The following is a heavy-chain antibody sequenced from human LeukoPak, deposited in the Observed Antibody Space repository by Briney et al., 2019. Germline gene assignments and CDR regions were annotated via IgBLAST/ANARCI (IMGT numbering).Heavy chain of an antibody. CDR3: ARGFFYFDY. CDR2: IYHSGST. V-gene: IGHV4-38-2*01. D-gene: IGHD3-3*01. CDR1: GYSISSGYC. Sequence: PSETLSLTCAVSGYSISSGYCWGWIRQPPGKGLEWIGSIYHSGSTYYNPSLKSRVTISVDTSKNQFSLKPSSVTAADTAVYYCARGFFYFDYWGQGTLVTVSS. J-gene: IGHJ4*02.